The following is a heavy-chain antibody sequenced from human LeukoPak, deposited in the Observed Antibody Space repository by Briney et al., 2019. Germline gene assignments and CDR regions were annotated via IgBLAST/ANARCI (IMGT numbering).Heavy chain of an antibody. J-gene: IGHJ4*02. CDR3: ARLLYYYDSSGYSPEDY. Sequence: GGSLRLSCAASGFTFSSYAMSWVRQAPGKGLEWVSVIYSGGSTYYADSVKGRFTISRDNSKNTLYLQMNSLRAEDAAVYYCARLLYYYDSSGYSPEDYWGQGTLVTVSS. CDR1: GFTFSSYA. CDR2: IYSGGST. V-gene: IGHV3-53*01. D-gene: IGHD3-22*01.